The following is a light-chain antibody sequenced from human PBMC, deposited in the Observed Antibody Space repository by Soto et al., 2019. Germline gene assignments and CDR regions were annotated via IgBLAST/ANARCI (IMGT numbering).Light chain of an antibody. CDR3: QQRSNWPLT. Sequence: EIVLTQSPVTLSLSPGDTATLSCRASESLVRYLAWYQQKPGQAPRLLMYDTSKRATGIPARFSGSGYGRDFTLTISSLEPEDFAVYYCQQRSNWPLTFGGGTKVEIK. CDR2: DTS. CDR1: ESLVRY. V-gene: IGKV3-11*02. J-gene: IGKJ4*01.